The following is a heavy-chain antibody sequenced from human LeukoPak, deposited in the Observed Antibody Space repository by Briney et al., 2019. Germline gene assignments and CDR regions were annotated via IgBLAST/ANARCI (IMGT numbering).Heavy chain of an antibody. V-gene: IGHV4-34*01. J-gene: IGHJ6*04. CDR1: GGSFSGYY. CDR2: INHSGST. Sequence: SETLSLTCAVYGGSFSGYYWSWIRQPPGKGLEWIGEINHSGSTNYNPSLKSRVTISVDTSKNQFSLKLSSVTAADTAVYYCARLSSYYGSGDVWGKGTTVTISS. D-gene: IGHD3-10*01. CDR3: ARLSSYYGSGDV.